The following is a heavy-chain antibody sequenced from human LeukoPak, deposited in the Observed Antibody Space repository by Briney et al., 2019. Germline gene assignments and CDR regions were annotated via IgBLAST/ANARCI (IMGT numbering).Heavy chain of an antibody. V-gene: IGHV1-69*01. CDR2: IIPIFGTA. D-gene: IGHD3-22*01. J-gene: IGHJ5*02. CDR3: ARVEIYYDSSGYYLTP. Sequence: SVKVSCKASGGTFSSYAISWVRQAPGQGLEWMGGIIPIFGTANYAQKFQGRVTITADESTSTAYMELSSLRSEDTAVYYCARVEIYYDSSGYYLTPWGQGTLVTVSS. CDR1: GGTFSSYA.